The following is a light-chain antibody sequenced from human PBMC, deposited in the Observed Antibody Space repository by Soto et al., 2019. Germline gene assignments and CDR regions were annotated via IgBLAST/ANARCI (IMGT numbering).Light chain of an antibody. CDR2: ETS. J-gene: IGKJ4*02. CDR1: QSVSRI. CDR3: QHHSNWLKT. Sequence: EMVMTQFPATLSVSPGDRATLSCRFSQSVSRILAWYQQKPCQAASLLISETSNRATGIPGRFSGSGSGPDVTLTISSLEHEDCSVYYCQHHSNWLKTFGGGNKVDIK. V-gene: IGKV3-11*01.